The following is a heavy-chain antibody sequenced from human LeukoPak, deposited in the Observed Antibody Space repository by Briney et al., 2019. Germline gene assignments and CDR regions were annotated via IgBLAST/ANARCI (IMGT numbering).Heavy chain of an antibody. CDR3: ARDPYRFAFDI. Sequence: PGGSLRLSCAASGFSFSTIYMSWVRQTPGQGLEWVANINVDGTAEYYVDSVKGRFTISRDNAKNSLYLQMNSLRAEDTAVYCCARDPYRFAFDIWGQGTVVLVSS. CDR1: GFSFSTIY. D-gene: IGHD1-26*01. CDR2: INVDGTAE. J-gene: IGHJ3*02. V-gene: IGHV3-7*03.